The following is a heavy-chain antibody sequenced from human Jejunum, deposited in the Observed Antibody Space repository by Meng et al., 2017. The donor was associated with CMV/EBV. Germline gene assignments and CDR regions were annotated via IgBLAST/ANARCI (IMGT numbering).Heavy chain of an antibody. V-gene: IGHV3-72*01. Sequence: ASGFTFSDPYLDWVRQAPGKGLEWVGRIRSKAASYTTEYVASVTGRFIISRDDSRSSLYLQMNSLEPEDTAVYYCARGGVNHALDLWGQGTMVTVSS. CDR1: GFTFSDPY. CDR3: ARGGVNHALDL. D-gene: IGHD1-14*01. J-gene: IGHJ3*01. CDR2: IRSKAASYTT.